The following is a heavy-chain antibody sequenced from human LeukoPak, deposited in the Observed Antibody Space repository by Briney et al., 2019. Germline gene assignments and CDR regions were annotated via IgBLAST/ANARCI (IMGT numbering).Heavy chain of an antibody. CDR1: GYSFTSYW. D-gene: IGHD5-12*01. Sequence: GESLKISCKGSGYSFTSYWVAWVRQMPGKGLEGMGIIFPSDSETRYSPSFQGQVTISADKSISTAYLQWSNLKASDTAMYSCARGSDYAKYWGQGTLVTVSS. CDR3: ARGSDYAKY. J-gene: IGHJ4*02. V-gene: IGHV5-51*01. CDR2: IFPSDSET.